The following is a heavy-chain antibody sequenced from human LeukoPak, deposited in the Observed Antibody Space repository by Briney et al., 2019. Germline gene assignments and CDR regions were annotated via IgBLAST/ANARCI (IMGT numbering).Heavy chain of an antibody. CDR3: ARDQVAYEPLLTTVGFDY. J-gene: IGHJ4*02. V-gene: IGHV1-69*13. CDR1: GGTFSSYA. CDR2: IIPIFGTA. D-gene: IGHD4-23*01. Sequence: SVKVSCKASGGTFSSYAISWVRQAPGQGLEWMGGIIPIFGTANSAQKLQGRVTITADESTSTAYMEMSSLRSEDTAVYYCARDQVAYEPLLTTVGFDYWGQGTLVTVSS.